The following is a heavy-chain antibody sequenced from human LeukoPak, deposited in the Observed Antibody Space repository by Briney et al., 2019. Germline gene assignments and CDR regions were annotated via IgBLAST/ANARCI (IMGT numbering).Heavy chain of an antibody. J-gene: IGHJ6*04. CDR3: ASSPNYYGSGSYYPPDV. V-gene: IGHV4-39*07. CDR2: IYYTGTT. D-gene: IGHD3-10*01. Sequence: SETLSLTCTVSGGSISSSLYHWGWIRQSPGKNLEWLGSIYYTGTTHYNPSLKSRVTISVDTSKNQFSLKLSSVTAADTAVYYCASSPNYYGSGSYYPPDVWGKGTTVTVSS. CDR1: GGSISSSLYH.